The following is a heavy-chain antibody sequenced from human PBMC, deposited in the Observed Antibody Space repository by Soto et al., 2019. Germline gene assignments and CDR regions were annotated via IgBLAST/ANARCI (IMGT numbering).Heavy chain of an antibody. CDR2: ISAYNGNA. V-gene: IGHV1-18*01. J-gene: IGHJ6*02. CDR1: GYTFTSYG. D-gene: IGHD3-3*01. CDR3: ARVAPLGDITIFGVVPYYYYYGMDV. Sequence: ASVKVSCKASGYTFTSYGISWVLQAPGQGLEWMGWISAYNGNANYAQKLQGRVTMTTDTSTSTAYMELRSLRSDDTAVYYCARVAPLGDITIFGVVPYYYYYGMDVWGQGTTVTVSS.